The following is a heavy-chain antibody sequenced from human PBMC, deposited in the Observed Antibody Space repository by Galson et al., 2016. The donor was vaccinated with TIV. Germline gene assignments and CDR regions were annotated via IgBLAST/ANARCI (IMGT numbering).Heavy chain of an antibody. J-gene: IGHJ5*02. CDR3: ARSRGYSYGYVDP. Sequence: SLKVSCKASGGTFNSYGISWLRQAPGQGLQWMGGIIPVFGTTKYSQDFQGRVAVTADESTGTAYMELSGLRFDDTAVYFCARSRGYSYGYVDPWGHGTLVTVSA. CDR1: GGTFNSYG. D-gene: IGHD5-18*01. V-gene: IGHV1-69*13. CDR2: IIPVFGTT.